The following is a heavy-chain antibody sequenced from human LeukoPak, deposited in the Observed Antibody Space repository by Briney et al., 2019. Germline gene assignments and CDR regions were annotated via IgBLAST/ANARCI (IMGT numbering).Heavy chain of an antibody. CDR1: GYTFTDYY. D-gene: IGHD5-24*01. CDR3: ARGALSRERYNSKLDY. V-gene: IGHV1-46*01. CDR2: INPISGST. J-gene: IGHJ4*02. Sequence: ASVKVSGMASGYTFTDYYMHWVRQAPGQGLEWLGIINPISGSTSHAQKFQGRVTMTRDTSTNTVYMELSSLRSEDTAVYYCARGALSRERYNSKLDYWGQRTLVTVST.